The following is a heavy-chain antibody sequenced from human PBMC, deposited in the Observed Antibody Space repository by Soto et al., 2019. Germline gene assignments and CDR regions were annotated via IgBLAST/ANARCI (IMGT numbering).Heavy chain of an antibody. D-gene: IGHD6-13*01. J-gene: IGHJ4*02. Sequence: GASVKVSCKASGYTFTSYGISWVRQAPGQGLEWMGWISAYSGSTNYAQKLQGRVTMTTDTSTSTAYMELRSLRSDDTAVYYCARSIAAAVDFDYWGQRNLVTVSS. CDR1: GYTFTSYG. V-gene: IGHV1-18*01. CDR3: ARSIAAAVDFDY. CDR2: ISAYSGST.